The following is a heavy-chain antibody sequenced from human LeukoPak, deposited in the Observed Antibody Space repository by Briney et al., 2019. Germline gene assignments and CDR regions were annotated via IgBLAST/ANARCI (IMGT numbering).Heavy chain of an antibody. V-gene: IGHV1-2*02. Sequence: ASVKVSCKASGYTFTGYYMHWVRQAPGQGLEWMGWINPNSGGTNYAQKFQGRVTMTRDTSISTAYMELSRLRSDDTAVYYCASQEMATISYYYYYYMDVWGKGTTVTVS. CDR3: ASQEMATISYYYYYYMDV. D-gene: IGHD5-24*01. CDR2: INPNSGGT. J-gene: IGHJ6*03. CDR1: GYTFTGYY.